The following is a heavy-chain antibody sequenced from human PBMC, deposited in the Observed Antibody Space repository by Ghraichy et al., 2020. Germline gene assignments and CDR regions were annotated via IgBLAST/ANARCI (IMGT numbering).Heavy chain of an antibody. D-gene: IGHD4-17*01. CDR1: GFTFSSYS. Sequence: GESLNISCAASGFTFSSYSMNWVRQAPGKGLEWVSSISSSSSYIYYADSVKGRFTISRDNAKNSLYLQMNSLRAEDTAVYYCARGSYGADYWGQGTLVTVSS. CDR2: ISSSSSYI. J-gene: IGHJ4*02. V-gene: IGHV3-21*01. CDR3: ARGSYGADY.